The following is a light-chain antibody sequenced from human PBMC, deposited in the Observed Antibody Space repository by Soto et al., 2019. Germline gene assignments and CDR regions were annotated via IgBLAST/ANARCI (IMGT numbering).Light chain of an antibody. J-gene: IGLJ1*01. CDR1: SRDVGAYDY. V-gene: IGLV2-14*03. CDR3: SSYTSSSTYV. CDR2: YVD. Sequence: QSVLTQPASVSGSPGQSITISCTGTSRDVGAYDYVSWYLQYPDKAPQLLIYYVDHRPSGVSSRFSGSKSGNTASLTISGLQAEDEGDYYCSSYTSSSTYVFGTGTKVTAL.